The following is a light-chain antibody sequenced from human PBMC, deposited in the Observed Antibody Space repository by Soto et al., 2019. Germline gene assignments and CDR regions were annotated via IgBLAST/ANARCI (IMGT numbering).Light chain of an antibody. CDR2: WAS. Sequence: DIVMTQSPDSLAVSLGERATINCKSSQSLLYSSNNKNYLAWYQLKPGQPLKLLISWASTRESGVPDRFSGSGSGTDFTLTIGSLQAEDVAVYFCQQYYSTPPWTFGQGTKVEIK. J-gene: IGKJ1*01. V-gene: IGKV4-1*01. CDR3: QQYYSTPPWT. CDR1: QSLLYSSNNKNY.